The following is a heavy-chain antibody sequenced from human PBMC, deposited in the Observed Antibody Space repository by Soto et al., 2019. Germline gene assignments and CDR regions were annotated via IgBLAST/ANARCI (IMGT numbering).Heavy chain of an antibody. CDR1: GYTFTSYA. D-gene: IGHD2-2*01. CDR2: INAGNGNT. J-gene: IGHJ5*02. CDR3: ARGHLIVLVPAAPLNWFDP. Sequence: GASVKVSCKASGYTFTSYAMHWVRQAPGQRLEWMGWINAGNGNTKYSQKFQGRVTITRDTSASTAYMELSSLRSEDSAVYYCARGHLIVLVPAAPLNWFDPWGQGTLVTVSS. V-gene: IGHV1-3*01.